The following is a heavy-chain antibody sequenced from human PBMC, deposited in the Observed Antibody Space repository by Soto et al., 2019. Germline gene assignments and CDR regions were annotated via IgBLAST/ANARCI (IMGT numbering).Heavy chain of an antibody. D-gene: IGHD1-26*01. CDR3: ARLPGKWELLSYWFDP. CDR1: GFTFSSYS. V-gene: IGHV3-48*02. CDR2: ISSSSSTI. J-gene: IGHJ5*02. Sequence: GGSLRLSCAASGFTFSSYSMNWVRQAPGKGLEWVSYISSSSSTIYYADSVKGRFTISRDNAKNSLYLQMNSLRDEDTAVYYCARLPGKWELLSYWFDPWGQGTLVTVSS.